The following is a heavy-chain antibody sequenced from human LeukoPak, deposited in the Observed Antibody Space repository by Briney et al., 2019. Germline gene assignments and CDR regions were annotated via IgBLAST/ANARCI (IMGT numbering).Heavy chain of an antibody. CDR3: ARAWWGAKGPDY. CDR2: INHSGST. V-gene: IGHV4-38-2*02. J-gene: IGHJ4*02. CDR1: GYSISSGYY. D-gene: IGHD2-8*02. Sequence: SETLSLTCTVSGYSISSGYYWSCIRQPPGKGLEWIGEINHSGSTNYNPSLKSRVTISVDTSKNQFSLKLSSVTAADTAVYYCARAWWGAKGPDYWGQGTLVTVSS.